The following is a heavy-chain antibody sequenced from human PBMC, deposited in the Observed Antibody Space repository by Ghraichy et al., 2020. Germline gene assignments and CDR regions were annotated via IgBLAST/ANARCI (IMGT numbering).Heavy chain of an antibody. CDR3: AVIGVAAVQYYDLDV. CDR2: ISSSGDTI. J-gene: IGHJ6*02. V-gene: IGHV3-11*01. Sequence: SLNISCEASGFTFSDYYINWIRQAPGKGLEWVSYISSSGDTIDYADSVKGRFTISRDNAKNSLFLQMSSLRADDTAVYYCAVIGVAAVQYYDLDVWGHGTTVTVSS. D-gene: IGHD6-19*01. CDR1: GFTFSDYY.